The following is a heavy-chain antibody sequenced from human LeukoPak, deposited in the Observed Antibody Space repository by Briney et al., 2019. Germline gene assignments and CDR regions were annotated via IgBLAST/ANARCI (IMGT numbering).Heavy chain of an antibody. CDR1: GSTFSNYA. Sequence: GGSLRLSCAASGSTFSNYAMSWVRQAPGKGLEWVSGIGGVAGSAYYADSVKGRFTISRVNSKHTLSLQMNRLRAEDTAVYYCAKISQGYSYGPFDSWGQGTLVTVSS. CDR2: IGGVAGSA. V-gene: IGHV3-23*01. D-gene: IGHD5-18*01. CDR3: AKISQGYSYGPFDS. J-gene: IGHJ4*02.